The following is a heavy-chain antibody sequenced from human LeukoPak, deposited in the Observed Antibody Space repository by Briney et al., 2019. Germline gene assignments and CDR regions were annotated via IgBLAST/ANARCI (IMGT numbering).Heavy chain of an antibody. J-gene: IGHJ4*02. Sequence: GGSLRLSCAASGFTFSTYAMHWVRQAPGKGLEYVAAISSKGGYTHYANSVKGRFTISRDNSKNTLYLEMGSLRAEDMAVYYCARPSSSGWYAPFFWGQGTLVTVSS. CDR2: ISSKGGYT. V-gene: IGHV3-64*01. CDR3: ARPSSSGWYAPFF. CDR1: GFTFSTYA. D-gene: IGHD6-19*01.